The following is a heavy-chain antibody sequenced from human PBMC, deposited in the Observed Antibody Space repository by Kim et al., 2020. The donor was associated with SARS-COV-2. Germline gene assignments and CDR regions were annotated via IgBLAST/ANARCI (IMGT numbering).Heavy chain of an antibody. CDR1: GYSFTSYW. CDR3: ARRGTGYCSSTSCRIYYYGMDV. CDR2: IDPSDSYT. D-gene: IGHD2-2*01. Sequence: GESLKISCKGSGYSFTSYWISWVRQMPGKGLEWMGRIDPSDSYTNYSPSFQGHVTISADKSISTAYLQWSSLKASDTAMYYCARRGTGYCSSTSCRIYYYGMDVWGQGTTVTVSS. J-gene: IGHJ6*02. V-gene: IGHV5-10-1*01.